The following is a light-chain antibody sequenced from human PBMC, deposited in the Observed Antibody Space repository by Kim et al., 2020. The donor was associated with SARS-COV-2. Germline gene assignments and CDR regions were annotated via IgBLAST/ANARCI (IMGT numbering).Light chain of an antibody. CDR1: QGISSA. V-gene: IGKV1-13*02. Sequence: SVGDRVTITCRASQGISSALAWYQQKPGKAPKLLIYDASSLESGVPSRFSGSGSGTDFTLTISSLQPEDFATYYCQQFNSYPRITFGPGTKVDIK. J-gene: IGKJ3*01. CDR3: QQFNSYPRIT. CDR2: DAS.